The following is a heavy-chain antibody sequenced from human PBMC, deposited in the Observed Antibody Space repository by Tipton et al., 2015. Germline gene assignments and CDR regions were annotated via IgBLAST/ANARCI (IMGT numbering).Heavy chain of an antibody. J-gene: IGHJ3*02. Sequence: TLSLTCTVSGGSFNHSPYYWGWIRQPPGKGLEWIGSIYYRGNTYYNPSLKSRVTISVDTSKNQFSLKVTSMTAADTAVYYCARPTSGAFDIWGQGTMVTVSS. V-gene: IGHV4-39*01. CDR1: GGSFNHSPYY. D-gene: IGHD2-2*01. CDR2: IYYRGNT. CDR3: ARPTSGAFDI.